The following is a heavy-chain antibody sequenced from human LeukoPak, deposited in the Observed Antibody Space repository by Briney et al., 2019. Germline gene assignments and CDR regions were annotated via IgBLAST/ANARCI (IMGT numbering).Heavy chain of an antibody. Sequence: ASVKVSCKASGYTFTGYYMHWVRQAPGQGLEWMGWINPNSGGTNYVQKFQGRVTMTRDTSISTAYMELSRLRSDDTAVYYCARVYDYYGSGSYSSNWFDPRGQGTLVTVSS. CDR1: GYTFTGYY. D-gene: IGHD3-10*01. CDR3: ARVYDYYGSGSYSSNWFDP. V-gene: IGHV1-2*02. J-gene: IGHJ5*02. CDR2: INPNSGGT.